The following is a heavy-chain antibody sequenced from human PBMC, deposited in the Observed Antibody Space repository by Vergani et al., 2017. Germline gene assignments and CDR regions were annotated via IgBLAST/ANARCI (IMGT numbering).Heavy chain of an antibody. CDR2: IHHSGYT. D-gene: IGHD3-10*01. CDR1: DSSIMTNPY. CDR3: ARHRGSGGFFPSSYFYGMDV. Sequence: QVQLQESGPGLVKPSETLTLTCDVSDSSIMTNPYWGWFRQSPGKGLEWIGSIHHSGYTHYNSSLKSRVSISIVSSSKFSLSLTSVTAADTAIYYCARHRGSGGFFPSSYFYGMDVWGHGTTVTVSS. V-gene: IGHV4-38-2*01. J-gene: IGHJ6*02.